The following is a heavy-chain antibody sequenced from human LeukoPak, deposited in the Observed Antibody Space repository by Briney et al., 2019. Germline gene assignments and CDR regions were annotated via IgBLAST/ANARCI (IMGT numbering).Heavy chain of an antibody. Sequence: GGSLRPSCAASGFTFSTYLMRWVRQAPGKGLEWVSSISSSGTTTSYPDSVKGRFTISRDNSKNTLYLQMNSLRAEDTAIYFCAKGQSSSSWYLDSWGQGTLVTVSS. J-gene: IGHJ4*02. D-gene: IGHD6-13*01. CDR3: AKGQSSSSWYLDS. CDR1: GFTFSTYL. CDR2: ISSSGTTT. V-gene: IGHV3-23*01.